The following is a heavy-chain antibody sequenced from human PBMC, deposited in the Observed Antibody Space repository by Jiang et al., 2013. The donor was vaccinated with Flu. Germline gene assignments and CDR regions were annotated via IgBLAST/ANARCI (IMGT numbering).Heavy chain of an antibody. D-gene: IGHD4-23*01. J-gene: IGHJ4*02. CDR2: ISYDGSNK. Sequence: HWVRQVPGKGLEWVAVISYDGSNKYYADSVKGRFTISRDNSKNTLYLQMNSLRAEDTAVYYCASVRQRGTWGGGNSRALNFDYWGQGTLVTVSS. V-gene: IGHV3-30*03. CDR3: ASVRQRGTWGGGNSRALNFDY.